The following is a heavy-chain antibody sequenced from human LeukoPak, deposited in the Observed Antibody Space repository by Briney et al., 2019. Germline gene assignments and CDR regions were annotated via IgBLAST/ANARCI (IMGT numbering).Heavy chain of an antibody. CDR2: ISSSGSTI. J-gene: IGHJ4*02. CDR1: GFTFSDYY. V-gene: IGHV3-11*01. D-gene: IGHD1-26*01. CDR3: ARDVGKWESLHFFDY. Sequence: GGSLRLSCAASGFTFSDYYMSWIRQAPGKGLEWVSYISSSGSTIYYADSVKGRFTISRDNAKNSLYLQMNSLRAEDTAVYYCARDVGKWESLHFFDYWGQGTLVTVSS.